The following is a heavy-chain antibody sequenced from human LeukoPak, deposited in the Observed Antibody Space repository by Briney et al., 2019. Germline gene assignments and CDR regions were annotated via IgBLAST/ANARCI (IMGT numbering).Heavy chain of an antibody. CDR1: GGSISSGSYY. D-gene: IGHD5-12*01. Sequence: PSETLSLTCTVSGGSISSGSYYWSWIRQPAGKGLEWIGRIYTSGSTNYNPSLKSRVTISVDTSKNQFPLKLSSVTAADTAVYYCAREGYSGYDIFWFDPWGQGTLVTVSS. CDR3: AREGYSGYDIFWFDP. V-gene: IGHV4-61*02. CDR2: IYTSGST. J-gene: IGHJ5*02.